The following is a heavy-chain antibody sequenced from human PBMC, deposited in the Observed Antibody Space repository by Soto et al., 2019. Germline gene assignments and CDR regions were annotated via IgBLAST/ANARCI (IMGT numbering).Heavy chain of an antibody. CDR1: GASISGRSSYS. Sequence: QVQLEESGPGLVKPPETLTLTCTVSGASISGRSSYSWGWIRQPPGKGLEWIGPSYYSGATYYSPPLQGRVRISVATSNNHSSLMMNSLPAAHTAVYFCARLSAVRGVIHYWGQGTLVAVSS. D-gene: IGHD3-10*01. CDR3: ARLSAVRGVIHY. J-gene: IGHJ4*02. V-gene: IGHV4-39*02. CDR2: SYYSGAT.